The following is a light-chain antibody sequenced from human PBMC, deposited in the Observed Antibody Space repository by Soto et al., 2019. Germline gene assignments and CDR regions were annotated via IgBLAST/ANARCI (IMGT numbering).Light chain of an antibody. CDR3: QRLNSFPHT. Sequence: DIQLTQSPSFMSASVGDRVTITCRASQGISGYLAWYQQKPGRAPTLLIFAASTLRSGVPSRFSGSGSGTEFTLTISSLQPEDFATYDCQRLNSFPHTFGQGTRLEIK. V-gene: IGKV1-9*01. J-gene: IGKJ2*01. CDR2: AAS. CDR1: QGISGY.